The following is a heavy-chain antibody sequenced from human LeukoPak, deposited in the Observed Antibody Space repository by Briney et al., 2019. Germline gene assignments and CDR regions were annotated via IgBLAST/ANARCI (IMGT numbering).Heavy chain of an antibody. Sequence: PGRSLRLSCAASGFTFSSYAMHWVRQAPGKGLEWVSSISSSSSYIYYADSVKGRFSISRDNAKNTLYLQMNSLRVEDTAVYYCARGRPHGNDYWGQGTLVTVSS. CDR3: ARGRPHGNDY. CDR2: ISSSSSYI. D-gene: IGHD4-23*01. J-gene: IGHJ4*02. V-gene: IGHV3-21*01. CDR1: GFTFSSYA.